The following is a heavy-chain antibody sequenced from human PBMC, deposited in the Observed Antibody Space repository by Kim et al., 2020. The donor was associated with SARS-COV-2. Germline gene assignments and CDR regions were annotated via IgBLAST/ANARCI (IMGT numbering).Heavy chain of an antibody. CDR1: GFTFSSYS. Sequence: GGSLRLSCAASGFTFSSYSMNWVRQAPGKGLEWVSSISSSSSYIYYADSVKGRFTISRDNAKNSLYLQMNSLRAEDTAVYYCARAVATIRRVSQFDYWGQGTLVTVSS. CDR2: ISSSSSYI. J-gene: IGHJ4*02. D-gene: IGHD5-12*01. CDR3: ARAVATIRRVSQFDY. V-gene: IGHV3-21*01.